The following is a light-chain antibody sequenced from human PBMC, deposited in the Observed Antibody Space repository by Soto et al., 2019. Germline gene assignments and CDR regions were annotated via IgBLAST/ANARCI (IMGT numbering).Light chain of an antibody. Sequence: DVQMAQSPSTLSASVGDRVTITCRASQSIGDWLAWFQQKPGKAPALLIYRASYLESGVPSRFSGSGSGTEFPLTISSLQPDDFSTYYCQHYSTYSGTFGPGTTVEIK. CDR1: QSIGDW. CDR2: RAS. J-gene: IGKJ3*01. V-gene: IGKV1-5*03. CDR3: QHYSTYSGT.